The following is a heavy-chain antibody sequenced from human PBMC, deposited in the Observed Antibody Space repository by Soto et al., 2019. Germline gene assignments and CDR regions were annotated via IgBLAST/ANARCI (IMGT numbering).Heavy chain of an antibody. V-gene: IGHV4-34*02. D-gene: IGHD3-16*01. CDR3: SRGRDPHTGGRT. Sequence: QVQLQQWGAGLLRPSETLSLTCAVDSGSFSTYYCSWTRQPPGKGLEWIGEIHPSGDTDYNPSLSKRVTISLDTSKNQFSLKLTSVTAADPAVYFCSRGRDPHTGGRTWGQGTLVTVSS. J-gene: IGHJ5*02. CDR2: IHPSGDT. CDR1: SGSFSTYY.